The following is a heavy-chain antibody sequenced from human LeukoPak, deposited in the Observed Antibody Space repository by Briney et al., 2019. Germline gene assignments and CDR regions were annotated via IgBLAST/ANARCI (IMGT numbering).Heavy chain of an antibody. CDR1: GFTFDDYA. J-gene: IGHJ6*02. D-gene: IGHD3-22*01. CDR2: ISWNSGSI. V-gene: IGHV3-9*01. CDR3: AKDMGYDSSGSKSAPEKYYYYGMDV. Sequence: GGSLRLSCAASGFTFDDYAMHWVRQAPGKGLEWVSGISWNSGSIGYADSVKGRFTISRDNAKNSLYLQMNSLRAEDTALYYCAKDMGYDSSGSKSAPEKYYYYGMDVWGQGTTVTVSS.